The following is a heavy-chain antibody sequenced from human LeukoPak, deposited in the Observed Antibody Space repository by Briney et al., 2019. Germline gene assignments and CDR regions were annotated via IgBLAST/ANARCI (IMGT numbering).Heavy chain of an antibody. CDR3: AAGHYGWDY. V-gene: IGHV3-30*04. CDR2: ISYDGSNK. J-gene: IGHJ4*02. CDR1: GFTFSSYA. D-gene: IGHD4-17*01. Sequence: QPGRSLRLSCAASGFTFSSYAMHWVRQAPGKGLEWVAVISYDGSNKYYADSVKGRFTISRDNSKNTLYLQMNSLRAEDTAVYYCAAGHYGWDYWGQGTLVTVSS.